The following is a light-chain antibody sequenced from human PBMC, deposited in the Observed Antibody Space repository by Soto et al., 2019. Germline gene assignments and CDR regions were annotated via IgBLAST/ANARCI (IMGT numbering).Light chain of an antibody. Sequence: EIVMTQSPATLSVSPGERATLSCRALQSVSTNLAWYQQKPGQSPRLLIYGASTRATGIPARFSGSGSETEFTLTISGLQSEDFAVYYCQQYTNWPPYSFDQGIVLEIK. CDR1: QSVSTN. J-gene: IGKJ2*01. CDR3: QQYTNWPPYS. CDR2: GAS. V-gene: IGKV3-15*01.